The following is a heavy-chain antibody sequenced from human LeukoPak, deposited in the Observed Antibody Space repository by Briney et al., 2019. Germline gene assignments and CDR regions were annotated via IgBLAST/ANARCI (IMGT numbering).Heavy chain of an antibody. CDR3: ARALVAGVTLNALDI. J-gene: IGHJ3*02. CDR2: IQYDGSTT. Sequence: GGSLRLSCAASGFSFSSYWMHWVRQAPGKGLVWVARIQYDGSTTNYADSVKGRFTISIDNAKKTLYVQMNSLRAEDTAVYYCARALVAGVTLNALDIWGRGTMVTVSS. CDR1: GFSFSSYW. V-gene: IGHV3-74*01. D-gene: IGHD2-15*01.